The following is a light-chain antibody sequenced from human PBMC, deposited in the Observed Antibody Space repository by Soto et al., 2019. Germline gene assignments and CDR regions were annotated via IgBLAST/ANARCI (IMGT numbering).Light chain of an antibody. CDR3: QQRSDWPST. J-gene: IGKJ4*01. V-gene: IGKV3-11*01. CDR1: QSVSSY. CDR2: DAS. Sequence: EIVLTQSPATLSLSPGERATLSCRASQSVSSYLAWYQQKPGQAPRLLIYDASNRATGIPARFSGSGSGTDSTLTMTSLEPDDFAVYYCQQRSDWPSTFGGGTKVQIK.